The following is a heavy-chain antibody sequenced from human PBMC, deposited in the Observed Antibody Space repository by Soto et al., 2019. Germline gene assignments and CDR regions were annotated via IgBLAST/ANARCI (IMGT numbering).Heavy chain of an antibody. D-gene: IGHD3-9*01. Sequence: SETLSLTCTVSGGSISSYYWSWIRQPPGKGLEWIGYIYYSGSTNYNPSLKSRVTISVDTSKNQFSLKLSSVTAADTAVYYCARLIVGTFTILYYFDYWGQGTLVTVSS. J-gene: IGHJ4*02. CDR2: IYYSGST. V-gene: IGHV4-59*08. CDR1: GGSISSYY. CDR3: ARLIVGTFTILYYFDY.